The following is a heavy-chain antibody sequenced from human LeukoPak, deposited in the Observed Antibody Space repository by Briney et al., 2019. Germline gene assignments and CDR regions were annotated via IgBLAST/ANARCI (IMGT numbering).Heavy chain of an antibody. CDR3: ASRGITTYYYGSGSYPYYFDY. D-gene: IGHD3-10*01. Sequence: GESLKISCKGSGYSFTSYWIGWVRQMPGKGLEWMGIIYPGDSDTRYSPSFQGQVTISADKSISTAYLQWGSLKASDTAMYYCASRGITTYYYGSGSYPYYFDYWGQGTLVTVSS. CDR2: IYPGDSDT. V-gene: IGHV5-51*01. J-gene: IGHJ4*02. CDR1: GYSFTSYW.